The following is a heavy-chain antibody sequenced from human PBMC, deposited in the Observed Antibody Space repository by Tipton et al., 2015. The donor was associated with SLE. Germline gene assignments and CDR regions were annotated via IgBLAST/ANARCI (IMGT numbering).Heavy chain of an antibody. CDR1: GGSISSGGYY. CDR2: IYYSGST. CDR3: AREPYYYDSSGYYVSWFDP. J-gene: IGHJ5*02. Sequence: TLSLTCTVSGGSISSGGYYWSWIRQHPGKGLEWIGYIYYSGSTYYNPSLKSRVTISVDTSKNQFSLKLSSVTAADTAVYYCAREPYYYDSSGYYVSWFDPWGQGTLVTVSS. V-gene: IGHV4-31*03. D-gene: IGHD3-22*01.